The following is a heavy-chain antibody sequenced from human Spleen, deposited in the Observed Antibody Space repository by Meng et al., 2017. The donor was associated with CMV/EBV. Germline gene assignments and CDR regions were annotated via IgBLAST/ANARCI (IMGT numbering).Heavy chain of an antibody. J-gene: IGHJ5*02. CDR1: GGSFGGYY. Sequence: QQWRAGLFMPAGTLPPTCAVFGGSFGGYYWSWIRQPPGKGLEWIGEINHSGSTNYNPSLKSRVTISVDTSKTQFSLKLSSVTAADTAVYYCARGRYNWKRGNWFDPWGQGTLVTVSS. V-gene: IGHV4-34*01. D-gene: IGHD1-20*01. CDR3: ARGRYNWKRGNWFDP. CDR2: INHSGST.